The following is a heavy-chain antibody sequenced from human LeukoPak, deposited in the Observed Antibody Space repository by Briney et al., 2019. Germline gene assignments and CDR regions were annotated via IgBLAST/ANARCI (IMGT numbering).Heavy chain of an antibody. D-gene: IGHD5-18*01. J-gene: IGHJ4*02. V-gene: IGHV4-39*01. CDR1: GGSISGSSQC. CDR2: IYHSGTT. Sequence: PSETLSLTCSVSGGSISGSSQCWGWVRQSPGKGLDYIGSIYHSGTTYNNPSLKSQVTISVDTSKNQFSLELSSVTAADTAVYYCSSRGYNYGRFFDYWGQGTLVTVSS. CDR3: SSRGYNYGRFFDY.